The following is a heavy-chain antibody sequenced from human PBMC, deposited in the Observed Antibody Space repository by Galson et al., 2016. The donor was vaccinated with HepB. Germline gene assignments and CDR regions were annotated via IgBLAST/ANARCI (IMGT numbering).Heavy chain of an antibody. V-gene: IGHV3-15*01. J-gene: IGHJ3*02. D-gene: IGHD2-21*01. CDR3: VRGLPSHWDDAFEI. CDR2: IKSEDQGRTT. CDR1: GFTFTNAW. Sequence: SLRLSCAASGFTFTNAWMTWVRQTPGRGLEWVGHIKSEDQGRTTDYAAPVKGRFTISRDDSTNRVYLQMSGLQTDDTGVYYCVRGLPSHWDDAFEIWGQGTMVTDSS.